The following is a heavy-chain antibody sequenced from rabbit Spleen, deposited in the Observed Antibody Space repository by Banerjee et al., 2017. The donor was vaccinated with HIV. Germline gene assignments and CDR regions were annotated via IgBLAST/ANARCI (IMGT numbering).Heavy chain of an antibody. CDR1: GFDFSGNYY. Sequence: QSLEESGGGLVQPEGSLTLTCTASGFDFSGNYYMCWVRQAPGKGLQWIACINAVTGKAVYATWAKGRFTCSKTSSTTVTLQMTRLTAADTATYFCARDTSSSFSSYGMDLWGQGTLVTVS. CDR2: INAVTGKA. V-gene: IGHV1S40*01. D-gene: IGHD1-1*01. J-gene: IGHJ6*01. CDR3: ARDTSSSFSSYGMDL.